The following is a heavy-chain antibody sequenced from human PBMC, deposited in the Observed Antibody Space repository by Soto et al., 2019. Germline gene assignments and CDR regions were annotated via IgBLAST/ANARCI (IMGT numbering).Heavy chain of an antibody. CDR1: GYTFTNYG. D-gene: IGHD3-10*01. V-gene: IGHV1-18*01. Sequence: QVQLVQSGAEVKKPGASVKVSCKASGYTFTNYGITWVRQAPGQGLEWMGWISAYNGNTKYAQVLEGRVTMTTDTSTLTAYMELTSLRSDDTAAYYCARDYKQTQKYYYGLEVWGQGTTVSVS. J-gene: IGHJ6*02. CDR2: ISAYNGNT. CDR3: ARDYKQTQKYYYGLEV.